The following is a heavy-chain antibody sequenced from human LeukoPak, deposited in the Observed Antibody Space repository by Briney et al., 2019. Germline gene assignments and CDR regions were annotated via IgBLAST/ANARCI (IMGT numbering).Heavy chain of an antibody. CDR1: GYSFTSYW. J-gene: IGHJ6*02. D-gene: IGHD2-2*01. CDR3: ARGDCSSTSCYDYYYHGMDV. V-gene: IGHV5-51*01. Sequence: GESLKISCKGSGYSFTSYWIGWVRQMPGKGLEWMGIIYPGDSDTRYSPSFQGQVTISADKSISTAYLQWSSLKASDTAMYYCARGDCSSTSCYDYYYHGMDVWGQGTTVTVSS. CDR2: IYPGDSDT.